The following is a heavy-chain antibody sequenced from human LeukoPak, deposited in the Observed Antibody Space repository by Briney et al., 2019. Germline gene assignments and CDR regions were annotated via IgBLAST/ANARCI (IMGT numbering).Heavy chain of an antibody. V-gene: IGHV3-30*04. CDR3: AKAPDSSSWYPKWFDP. CDR2: ISYDGSNK. D-gene: IGHD6-13*01. CDR1: GFTFSSYA. J-gene: IGHJ5*02. Sequence: PGRSLRLSCAASGFTFSSYAMHWVRQAPGKGLEWVAVISYDGSNKYYADSVRGRFTISRDNSKNTLYLQMHSLRVEDMAVYYCAKAPDSSSWYPKWFDPWGQGTLVTVSS.